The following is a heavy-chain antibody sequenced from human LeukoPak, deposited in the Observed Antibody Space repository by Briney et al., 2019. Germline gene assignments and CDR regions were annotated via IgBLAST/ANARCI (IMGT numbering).Heavy chain of an antibody. CDR2: VVPLLGIA. V-gene: IGHV1-69*04. J-gene: IGHJ4*02. CDR3: VRDDADSAYAAGDY. Sequence: SVKVSCKTSGGIFTSYTISWVRQAPGQGLEWMGRVVPLLGIANYAQKFQGRVTIVAEKSTRTVYMQLSSLTSEDTAIYYCVRDDADSAYAAGDYWGQGTLVTVSS. D-gene: IGHD5-12*01. CDR1: GGIFTSYT.